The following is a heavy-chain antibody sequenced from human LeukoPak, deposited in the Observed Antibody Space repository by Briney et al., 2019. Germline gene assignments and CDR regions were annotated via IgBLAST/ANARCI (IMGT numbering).Heavy chain of an antibody. V-gene: IGHV4-59*01. CDR2: IYYSGST. J-gene: IGHJ3*02. Sequence: SETLSLTCTVSGGSISSYYWSWIRQPPGKGLEWIGYIYYSGSTNYNPSLKSRVTISVDTSKSQFSLKLSSVTAADTAVYYCARGRAPDAFDIWGQGTMVTVSS. CDR3: ARGRAPDAFDI. CDR1: GGSISSYY.